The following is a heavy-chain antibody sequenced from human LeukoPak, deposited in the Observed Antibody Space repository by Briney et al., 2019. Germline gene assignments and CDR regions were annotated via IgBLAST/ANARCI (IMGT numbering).Heavy chain of an antibody. J-gene: IGHJ4*02. V-gene: IGHV3-23*01. D-gene: IGHD3-9*01. Sequence: GASLRLSCAASGFTFSNYAMSWVRQVAREWMEWVPAIISIGGNTYYADSVKGRFTISRDNSKNTVFLQMNSLRAEDTAVYYCAKWGDYDVLTGYYVSDYWGQGTLVTVSS. CDR2: IISIGGNT. CDR3: AKWGDYDVLTGYYVSDY. CDR1: GFTFSNYA.